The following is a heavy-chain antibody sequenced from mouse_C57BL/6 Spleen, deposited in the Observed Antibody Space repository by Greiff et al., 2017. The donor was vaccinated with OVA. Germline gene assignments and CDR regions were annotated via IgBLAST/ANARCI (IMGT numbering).Heavy chain of an antibody. V-gene: IGHV10-1*01. CDR3: VRQGRTGKYYFDY. Sequence: EVQGVESGGGLVQPKGSLKLSCAASGFSFNTYAMNWVRQAPGKGLEWVARIRSKSNNYATYYADSVKDRFTISRDESESMLYLQMNNLKTEDTAMYYCVRQGRTGKYYFDYWGQGTTLTVSS. J-gene: IGHJ2*01. D-gene: IGHD4-1*01. CDR2: IRSKSNNYAT. CDR1: GFSFNTYA.